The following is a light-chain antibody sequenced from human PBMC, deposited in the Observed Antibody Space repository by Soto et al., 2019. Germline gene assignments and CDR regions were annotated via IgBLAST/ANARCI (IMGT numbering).Light chain of an antibody. CDR1: QSISSW. V-gene: IGKV1-5*03. Sequence: DIPMTQSPSTLSASVGDRVTITCRASQSISSWLAWYQQKPGKAPKLLIYKSSSLESGVTSRFSGSGSGTEFTLTISSLQRDDFATYYCQQYNSYSWTFGQGTKVEIK. CDR3: QQYNSYSWT. J-gene: IGKJ1*01. CDR2: KSS.